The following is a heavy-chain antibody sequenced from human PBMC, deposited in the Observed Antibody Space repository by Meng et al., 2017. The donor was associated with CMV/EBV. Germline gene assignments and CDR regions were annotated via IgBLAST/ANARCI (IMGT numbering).Heavy chain of an antibody. J-gene: IGHJ4*02. D-gene: IGHD4-23*01. CDR2: ISYDGRNK. CDR1: GFTFRNYA. CDR3: ARGGIFNGNSIYIDY. V-gene: IGHV3-30*04. Sequence: LSLTCAVSGFTFRNYAMHWVRQAPGKGLEWVAVISYDGRNKYYADSVRGRFTIYRDNSKNTVYLQMNRLTPEDTAVYYCARGGIFNGNSIYIDYWGQGSLVTVSS.